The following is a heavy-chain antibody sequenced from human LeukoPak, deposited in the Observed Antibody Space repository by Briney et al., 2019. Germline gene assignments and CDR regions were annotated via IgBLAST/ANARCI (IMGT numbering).Heavy chain of an antibody. Sequence: ASVKVSCKASGYNFGSYGFSWVRQAPGQGLEWMGWISAYNGNTNYAQKLQGRVTMTTDTSTSTAYMELRSLRSDDTAVYYCARGFYDYVWGSYHPIDYWGQGTLVTVSS. V-gene: IGHV1-18*04. CDR3: ARGFYDYVWGSYHPIDY. J-gene: IGHJ4*02. CDR1: GYNFGSYG. CDR2: ISAYNGNT. D-gene: IGHD3-16*02.